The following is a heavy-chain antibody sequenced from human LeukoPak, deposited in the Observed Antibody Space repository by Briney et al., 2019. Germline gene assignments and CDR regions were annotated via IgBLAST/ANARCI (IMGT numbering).Heavy chain of an antibody. CDR2: IYSGGRT. CDR3: ARGMISISQPLYFDY. J-gene: IGHJ4*02. CDR1: GFTVSSDY. Sequence: PWGSLRLSCAASGFTVSSDYMSWVRQAPGKGLEWVSVIYSGGRTYYADSVKGRFTISRDNSKNTLFLQMNSLRAEDTAAYYCARGMISISQPLYFDYWGQGTLVTVSS. V-gene: IGHV3-53*01. D-gene: IGHD3-9*01.